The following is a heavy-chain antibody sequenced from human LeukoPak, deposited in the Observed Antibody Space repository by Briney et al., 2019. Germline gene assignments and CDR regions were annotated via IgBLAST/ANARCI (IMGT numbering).Heavy chain of an antibody. CDR2: IYYSGST. V-gene: IGHV4-39*01. D-gene: IGHD3-10*01. J-gene: IGHJ4*02. CDR1: GGSVSSSSYF. Sequence: SETLSLTCTVSGGSVSSSSYFWGWIRQPPGKGLEWIGNIYYSGSTYYSPSLKRRVTISVDTSKNQFSLRLSSVTAADTAVYYCARHPGSGRITMVRGVIWGPFDYWGQGTLVTVSS. CDR3: ARHPGSGRITMVRGVIWGPFDY.